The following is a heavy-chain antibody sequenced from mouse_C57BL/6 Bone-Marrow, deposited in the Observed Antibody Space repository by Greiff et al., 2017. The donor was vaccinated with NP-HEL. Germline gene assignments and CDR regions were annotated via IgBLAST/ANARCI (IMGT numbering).Heavy chain of an antibody. CDR2: IDPETGGT. V-gene: IGHV1-15*01. CDR1: GYTFTDYE. CDR3: TTNWYFDV. J-gene: IGHJ1*03. Sequence: VQVVESGTELVRPGASVTLSCKASGYTFTDYEMHWVKQTPVHGLEWIGAIDPETGGTAYNQKFKGKAILTADKSSSTAYMELRSLTSEDSAVYYCTTNWYFDVWGTGTTVTVSS.